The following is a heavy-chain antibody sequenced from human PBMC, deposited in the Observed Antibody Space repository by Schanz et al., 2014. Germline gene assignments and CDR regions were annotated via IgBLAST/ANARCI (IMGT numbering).Heavy chain of an antibody. J-gene: IGHJ5*02. Sequence: QVQLVQSGAEVKKPGASVKVSCKASGYTFTSYGINWVRQAPGQGLEWMGIVNPSVRGTHFAREFQGRVTVTSDTSTSTVYMELSGLRSEDTAVYYCARGPLGTSPWGQGTLXTVSS. D-gene: IGHD5-12*01. CDR2: VNPSVRGT. CDR3: ARGPLGTSP. V-gene: IGHV1-46*01. CDR1: GYTFTSYG.